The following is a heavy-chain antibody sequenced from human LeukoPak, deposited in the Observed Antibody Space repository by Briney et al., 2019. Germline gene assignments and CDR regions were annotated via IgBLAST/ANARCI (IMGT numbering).Heavy chain of an antibody. V-gene: IGHV4-59*08. Sequence: SETLSLTCTVSGGSISSYYWSWIRQPPGKGLEWIGYISYSGSTNYNPSLKSRVTISLDTSKNQFSLKLSSVTAADTAVYYCAGHHPRNTVDFCGQGTLVTVSS. D-gene: IGHD2-8*02. CDR3: AGHHPRNTVDF. CDR1: GGSISSYY. CDR2: ISYSGST. J-gene: IGHJ4*02.